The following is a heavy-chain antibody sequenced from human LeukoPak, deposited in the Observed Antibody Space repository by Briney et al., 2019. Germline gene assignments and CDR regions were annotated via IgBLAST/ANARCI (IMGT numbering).Heavy chain of an antibody. Sequence: PGGSLRLSCAASGLTFSRNYMSWVRQAPGKGLEWVSVIYSGGNTYYADSVKGRFTISRDNSKNTLYLQMNSLRAEDTAVYYCARVSGDYTYYFDYWGQGTLVTVSS. V-gene: IGHV3-66*01. CDR3: ARVSGDYTYYFDY. CDR1: GLTFSRNY. CDR2: IYSGGNT. J-gene: IGHJ4*02. D-gene: IGHD4-17*01.